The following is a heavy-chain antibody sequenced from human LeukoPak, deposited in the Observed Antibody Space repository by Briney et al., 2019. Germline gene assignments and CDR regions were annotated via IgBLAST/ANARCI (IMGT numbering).Heavy chain of an antibody. Sequence: PGGSLRLSCTASGFTFSSYVMGWVRQAPGKGLEWVSGISGSAGSTYYVDSVKGRFTISRDNSKSTLYLQMNSLRAEDTAVYYCARYDARYGMDVWGQGTTVTVSS. D-gene: IGHD1-1*01. CDR1: GFTFSSYV. CDR2: ISGSAGST. V-gene: IGHV3-23*01. J-gene: IGHJ6*02. CDR3: ARYDARYGMDV.